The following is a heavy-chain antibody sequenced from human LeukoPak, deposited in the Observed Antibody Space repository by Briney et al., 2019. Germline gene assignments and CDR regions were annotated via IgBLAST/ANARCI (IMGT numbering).Heavy chain of an antibody. J-gene: IGHJ5*01. D-gene: IGHD2-2*01. CDR3: ARDRAGIPAAIDS. CDR1: GYTFISYG. V-gene: IGHV1-18*01. CDR2: ISAYTGNT. Sequence: ASVKVSCKASGYTFISYGITWVRQAPGQGLEWMGWISAYTGNTNYAQKLQGRVTMTTDSSTNTAYMELRSLRSDDTAVYYCARDRAGIPAAIDSWGQGTLVTVSS.